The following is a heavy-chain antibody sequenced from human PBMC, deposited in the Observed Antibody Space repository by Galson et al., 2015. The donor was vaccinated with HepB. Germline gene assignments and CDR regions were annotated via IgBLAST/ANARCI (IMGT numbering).Heavy chain of an antibody. CDR1: GFTFSDYY. CDR2: ISSSSSYT. D-gene: IGHD2-2*02. Sequence: SLRLSCAASGFTFSDYYMSWIRQAPGKGLEWVSYISSSSSYTNYADSVKGRFTISRDNAKNSLYLQMNSLRAEDTAVYYCARGGFRYCSSTSCYIMSGAVDYWGQGTLVTVSS. J-gene: IGHJ4*02. V-gene: IGHV3-11*06. CDR3: ARGGFRYCSSTSCYIMSGAVDY.